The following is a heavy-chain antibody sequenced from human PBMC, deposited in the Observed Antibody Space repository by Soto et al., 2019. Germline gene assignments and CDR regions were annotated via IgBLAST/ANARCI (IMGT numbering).Heavy chain of an antibody. CDR2: IYYSGST. J-gene: IGHJ4*02. V-gene: IGHV4-31*03. CDR3: ARGGGNSPHFDY. D-gene: IGHD2-21*02. CDR1: GGSISSGGYY. Sequence: SETLSLTCTVSGGSISSGGYYWSWIRQHPGKGLEWIGYIYYSGSTYYNPSLKSRVTISVDTSKNQFSLKLSSVTAADTAVYYCARGGGNSPHFDYWGQGTLVTVSS.